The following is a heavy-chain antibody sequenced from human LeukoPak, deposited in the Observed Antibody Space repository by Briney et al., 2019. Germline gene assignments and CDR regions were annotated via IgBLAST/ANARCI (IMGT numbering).Heavy chain of an antibody. Sequence: SSETLSLTCTVSGYSISTGYYWDWIRQPPGKGLEWIGSIYYSGNTYYNASLKSQVSISIDTSKNQFSLRLTSVTAADTAVYYCARQTGSGLFILPGGQGTLVTVSS. CDR1: GYSISTGYY. CDR2: IYYSGNT. J-gene: IGHJ4*02. D-gene: IGHD3/OR15-3a*01. CDR3: ARQTGSGLFILP. V-gene: IGHV4-38-2*02.